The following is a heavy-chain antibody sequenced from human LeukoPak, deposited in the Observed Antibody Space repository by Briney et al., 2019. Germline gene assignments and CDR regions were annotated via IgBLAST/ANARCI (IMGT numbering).Heavy chain of an antibody. CDR1: GFTFSNYW. D-gene: IGHD1-14*01. Sequence: GGSLRLSCAASGFTFSNYWMHWVRQGPGKGLVWVSRINPDGSRTDYAESVKGRFTISRDNAKNTLSLEMNSLGDEDTAVYYCSRDFNGRNDFWGQGTLVTVSS. V-gene: IGHV3-74*01. CDR2: INPDGSRT. CDR3: SRDFNGRNDF. J-gene: IGHJ4*02.